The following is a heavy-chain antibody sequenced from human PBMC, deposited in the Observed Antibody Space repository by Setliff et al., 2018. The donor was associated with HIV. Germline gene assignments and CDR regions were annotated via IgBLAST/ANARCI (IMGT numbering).Heavy chain of an antibody. V-gene: IGHV1-3*04. Sequence: ASVKVSCKASGYTFTSHTIHWVRQAPGQGLEWMGWINTGNGNTKYSQKFQDRVTITRDTSASTGYMEVNSLRPEDTAVYYCARDRIPKRGYTYREPDFDSWGQ. J-gene: IGHJ4*02. D-gene: IGHD3-16*02. CDR2: INTGNGNT. CDR1: GYTFTSHT. CDR3: ARDRIPKRGYTYREPDFDS.